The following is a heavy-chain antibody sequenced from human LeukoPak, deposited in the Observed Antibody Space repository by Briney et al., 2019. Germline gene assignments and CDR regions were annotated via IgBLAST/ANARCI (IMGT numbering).Heavy chain of an antibody. CDR1: GFTFSSYG. V-gene: IGHV3-30*18. D-gene: IGHD6-19*01. Sequence: GGSVRLSCAASGFTFSSYGMHWVRQAPGKGLEWVAVISYDGSNKYYADSVKGRFTISRDNSKNTLYLQMNSLRAEDTAVYYCAKDLGVGGWTFDYWGQGTLVTVSS. CDR3: AKDLGVGGWTFDY. CDR2: ISYDGSNK. J-gene: IGHJ4*02.